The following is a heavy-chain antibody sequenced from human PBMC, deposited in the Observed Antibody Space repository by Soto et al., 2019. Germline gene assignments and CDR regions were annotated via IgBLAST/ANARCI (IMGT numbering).Heavy chain of an antibody. CDR2: ISDDGRNK. V-gene: IGHV3-30*18. CDR1: GFSFRNYG. CDR3: AKGGGYSYGTNDAFDI. D-gene: IGHD5-18*01. J-gene: IGHJ3*02. Sequence: QVQLVESGGGVVQPGRSLRLPCAASGFSFRNYGMHWVRQAPGKGREWGAVISDDGRNKYNVASVEGRFTISRDNSKNTVFLQMNSLRAEDTAVYYCAKGGGYSYGTNDAFDIWGQGTMVTVSS.